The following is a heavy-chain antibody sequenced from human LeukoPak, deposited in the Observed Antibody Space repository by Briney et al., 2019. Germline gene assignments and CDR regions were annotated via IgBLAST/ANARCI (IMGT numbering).Heavy chain of an antibody. CDR2: INAGNGNT. J-gene: IGHJ5*02. D-gene: IGHD3-10*01. V-gene: IGHV1-3*01. CDR1: GYTFTSYA. Sequence: ASVTVSFKASGYTFTSYAMHWVRQAPGQRLEWMGWINAGNGNTKYSQKFQGRVTITRDTSASTAYMELSSLRSEDTAVYYCARTRSALMVRGVKDNWFDPWGQGTLVTVSS. CDR3: ARTRSALMVRGVKDNWFDP.